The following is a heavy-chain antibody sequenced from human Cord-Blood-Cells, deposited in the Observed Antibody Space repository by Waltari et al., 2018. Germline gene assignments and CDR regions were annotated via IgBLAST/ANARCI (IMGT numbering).Heavy chain of an antibody. Sequence: EVPLVESGGGLVQPGGSLRLSCAAAGFTFSSYGMHWVRQAHGKGLVWVSRINSDGSSTSYADSVKGRFTISRDNAKNTLYLQMNSLRAEDTAVYYCARELNYGSGSYDAFDIWGQGTMVTVSS. CDR3: ARELNYGSGSYDAFDI. V-gene: IGHV3-74*01. CDR1: GFTFSSYG. D-gene: IGHD3-10*01. J-gene: IGHJ3*02. CDR2: INSDGSST.